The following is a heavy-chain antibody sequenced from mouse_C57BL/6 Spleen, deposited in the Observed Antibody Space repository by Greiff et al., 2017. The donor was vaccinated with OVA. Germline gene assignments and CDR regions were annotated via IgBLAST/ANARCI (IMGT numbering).Heavy chain of an antibody. V-gene: IGHV1-72*01. CDR3: ARDDYYGSSHRYWYFDV. Sequence: QVQLQQPGAELVKPGASVKLSCKASGYTFTSYWMHWVKQRPGRGLEWIGRIDPNSGGTKYNEKFKSKATLTVAKPSSTAYKQLSSLTTEDSAVYDCARDDYYGSSHRYWYFDVWGTGATVTVST. J-gene: IGHJ1*03. CDR2: IDPNSGGT. CDR1: GYTFTSYW. D-gene: IGHD1-1*01.